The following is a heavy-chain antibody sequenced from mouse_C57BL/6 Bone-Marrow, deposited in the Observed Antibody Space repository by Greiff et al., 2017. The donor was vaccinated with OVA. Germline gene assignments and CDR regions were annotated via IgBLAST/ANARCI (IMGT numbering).Heavy chain of an antibody. CDR1: GFNIKDDY. V-gene: IGHV14-4*01. CDR2: IDPENGDT. Sequence: SGAELVRPGASVKLSCTASGFNIKDDYMHWVKQRPEQGLEWIGWIDPENGDTEYASKFQGKATITADTSSNTAYLQLSSLTSEDTAVYYCTTDLFDYWGQGTTLTVSS. CDR3: TTDLFDY. J-gene: IGHJ2*01.